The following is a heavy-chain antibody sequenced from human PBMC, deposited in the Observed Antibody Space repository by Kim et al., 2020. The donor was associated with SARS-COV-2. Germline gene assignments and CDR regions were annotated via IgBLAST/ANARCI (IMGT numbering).Heavy chain of an antibody. CDR3: AYLDRYYYDSSGYYP. Sequence: ASVKVSCKASGYTFTSYGISLVRQAPGQGLEWMGWISAYNGNTNYAQKLQGRVTMTTDTSTSTAYMELRSLRSDDTAVYYCAYLDRYYYDSSGYYPWGQGTLVTVSS. CDR1: GYTFTSYG. D-gene: IGHD3-22*01. V-gene: IGHV1-18*01. J-gene: IGHJ5*02. CDR2: ISAYNGNT.